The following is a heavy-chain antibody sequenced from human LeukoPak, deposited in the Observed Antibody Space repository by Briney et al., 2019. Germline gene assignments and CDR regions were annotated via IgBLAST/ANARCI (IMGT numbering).Heavy chain of an antibody. Sequence: SQTLSLTCTVSGGSISSGSYYWSWIRQPAGKGLEWIGRIYTSGSTNYNPSLKSRVTISVDTSKNQFSLKLSSVTAADTAVYYCASTGGWYGGYYYYMDVWGKGTTVTVSS. J-gene: IGHJ6*03. CDR1: GGSISSGSYY. CDR3: ASTGGWYGGYYYYMDV. CDR2: IYTSGST. D-gene: IGHD6-19*01. V-gene: IGHV4-61*02.